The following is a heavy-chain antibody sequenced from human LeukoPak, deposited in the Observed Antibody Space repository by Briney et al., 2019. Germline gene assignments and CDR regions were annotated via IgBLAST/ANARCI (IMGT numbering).Heavy chain of an antibody. J-gene: IGHJ6*03. V-gene: IGHV3-21*01. CDR1: GFSFSSYN. CDR3: ARGLYSSSWRDYYYYYMDV. D-gene: IGHD6-13*01. Sequence: GGSLRLSCAASGFSFSSYNMNWVRQTPGKGLEWVSSITSSSTYTFYADSVKGRFTISRDNARNSLYLQMNSLRAEDTAVYYCARGLYSSSWRDYYYYYMDVWGKGTTVTISS. CDR2: ITSSSTYT.